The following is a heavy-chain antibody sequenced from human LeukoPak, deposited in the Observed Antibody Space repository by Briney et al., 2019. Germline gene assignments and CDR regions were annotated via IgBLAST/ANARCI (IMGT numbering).Heavy chain of an antibody. J-gene: IGHJ4*02. CDR2: IYHSGST. V-gene: IGHV4-30-2*01. CDR3: ARGTTGTHGL. CDR1: GGSISSGGYY. Sequence: PSETLSLTCTVSGGSISSGGYYWSWIRQPPGKGLEWIGYIYHSGSTYYNPSLKSRVTISVDRSKNQFSLKLSSVTAADTAVYYCARGTTGTHGLWGQGTLVTVSS. D-gene: IGHD1-1*01.